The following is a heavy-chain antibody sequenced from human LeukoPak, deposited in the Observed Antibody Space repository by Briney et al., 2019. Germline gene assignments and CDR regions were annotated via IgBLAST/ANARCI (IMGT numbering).Heavy chain of an antibody. CDR1: GDSVSSNSAA. Sequence: SQTLSLTCAISGDSVSSNSAAWNWIRQSPSRGLEWLGRTYYRSKWYNDYAVSVKSRITINPDTSKNQFSLQLNSVTPEDTAVYYCARAHYDILTGYYYYFDYWGQGTLVTVSS. CDR3: ARAHYDILTGYYYYFDY. V-gene: IGHV6-1*01. CDR2: TYYRSKWYN. J-gene: IGHJ4*02. D-gene: IGHD3-9*01.